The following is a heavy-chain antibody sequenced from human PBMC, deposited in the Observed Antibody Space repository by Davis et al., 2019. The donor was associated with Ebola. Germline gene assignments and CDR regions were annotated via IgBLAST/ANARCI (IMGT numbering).Heavy chain of an antibody. J-gene: IGHJ6*04. CDR1: GYTFTGFY. CDR3: ARGMGIMITFGALYGMDV. Sequence: ASVKVSCKASGYTFTGFYMHWVRQAPGQGLEWMGRINPNSGGTNYAQKFQGRVTMTRDTSISTAYMELSRLRSDDTAVYYCARGMGIMITFGALYGMDVWGKGTTVTVSS. D-gene: IGHD3-16*01. CDR2: INPNSGGT. V-gene: IGHV1-2*06.